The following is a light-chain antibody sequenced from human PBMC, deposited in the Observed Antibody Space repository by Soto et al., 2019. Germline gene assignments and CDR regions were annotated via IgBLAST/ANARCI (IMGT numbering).Light chain of an antibody. CDR2: EVR. CDR1: MRDVGAYNL. CDR3: SAYTARSTLV. Sequence: QSVLTQPASVSGSAGQSITISCSGTMRDVGAYNLGSWYQQHPGTAPKLIIYEVRKRPSGISSRFSGSRSGNTASLTISGLQSEDEGDYYCSAYTARSTLVFGGGTKVTVL. J-gene: IGLJ3*02. V-gene: IGLV2-14*01.